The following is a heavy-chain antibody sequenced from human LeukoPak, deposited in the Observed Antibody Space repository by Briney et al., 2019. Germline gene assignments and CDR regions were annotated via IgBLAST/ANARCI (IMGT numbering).Heavy chain of an antibody. Sequence: SQTLSLTCAVSGGSISSSTYSWSWIRQPPGMGLEWIGYIYYSGSTYYNPSLKSRVTISVDTSKNQFSLNLSSVTAADTAVYYCARACAAYCGYDWCYWGQGTLVTVSS. J-gene: IGHJ4*02. D-gene: IGHD5-12*01. CDR2: IYYSGST. V-gene: IGHV4-30-4*07. CDR3: ARACAAYCGYDWCY. CDR1: GGSISSSTYS.